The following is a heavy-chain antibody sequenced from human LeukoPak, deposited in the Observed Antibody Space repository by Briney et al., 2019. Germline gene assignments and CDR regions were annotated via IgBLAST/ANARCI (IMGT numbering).Heavy chain of an antibody. J-gene: IGHJ6*02. Sequence: SETLSLTCTVSGGSISSYSWSWIRQPPGKGLEWIGYIYDSGSTNYNPSLKSRVTISVDTSKNQFSLKLSSVTAADTAVYYCARHISYCSSTSCYFGGMDVWGQGTTVTVSS. D-gene: IGHD2-2*01. V-gene: IGHV4-59*08. CDR2: IYDSGST. CDR3: ARHISYCSSTSCYFGGMDV. CDR1: GGSISSYS.